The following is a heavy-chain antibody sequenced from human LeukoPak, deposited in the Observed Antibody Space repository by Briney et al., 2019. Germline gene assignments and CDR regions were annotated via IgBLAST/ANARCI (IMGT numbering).Heavy chain of an antibody. CDR3: ARRHIYGYYFDY. CDR2: IYYSGST. Sequence: PSETLSLPCTVSGGYFSSYYWSWIRQPPGKGLEWIGYIYYSGSTTYNPPLKSRLTISVDTSKNQFSLKLSSVTAADTAVYYCARRHIYGYYFDYWGQGTLVTVSS. J-gene: IGHJ4*02. CDR1: GGYFSSYY. D-gene: IGHD5-18*01. V-gene: IGHV4-59*08.